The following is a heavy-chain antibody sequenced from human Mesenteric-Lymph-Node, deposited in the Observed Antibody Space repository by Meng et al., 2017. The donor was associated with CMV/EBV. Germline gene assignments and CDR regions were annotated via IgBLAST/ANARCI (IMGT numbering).Heavy chain of an antibody. V-gene: IGHV3-23*01. D-gene: IGHD3-22*01. Sequence: SLKISCAASGSTFSSYAMSWVRQAPGKGLEWVSAISGSGGSTYYADSVKGRFTISRDNSKNTLYLQMNSLRAEDTAVYYCAKEDYYDSSGYIDFDYWGQGTLVTVSS. CDR1: GSTFSSYA. J-gene: IGHJ4*02. CDR2: ISGSGGST. CDR3: AKEDYYDSSGYIDFDY.